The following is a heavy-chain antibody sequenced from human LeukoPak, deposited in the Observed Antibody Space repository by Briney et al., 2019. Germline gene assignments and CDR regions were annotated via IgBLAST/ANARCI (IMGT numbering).Heavy chain of an antibody. CDR1: GFTFSSYS. Sequence: GGSLRLSCAAFGFTFSSYSMNWVRQTPGKGLEWVSSISSSSSYIYYADSVKGRFTISRDNAKNSLYLQMNSLRAEDTAVYYCARDYNWNYFDYWGQGTLVTVSS. J-gene: IGHJ4*02. CDR3: ARDYNWNYFDY. CDR2: ISSSSSYI. D-gene: IGHD1-20*01. V-gene: IGHV3-21*01.